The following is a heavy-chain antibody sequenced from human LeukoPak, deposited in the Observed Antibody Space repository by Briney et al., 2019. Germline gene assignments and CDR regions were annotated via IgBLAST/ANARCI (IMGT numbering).Heavy chain of an antibody. Sequence: GGSLRLSCAASGFTFSSYSMNLVRQAPGKGLEWVSSISSSSSYIYYADSVKGRFTISRDNAKNSLYLQMNSLRAEDTAVYYCARAAGQLDDYWGQGTLVTVSS. CDR1: GFTFSSYS. J-gene: IGHJ4*02. CDR2: ISSSSSYI. CDR3: ARAAGQLDDY. V-gene: IGHV3-21*01. D-gene: IGHD6-13*01.